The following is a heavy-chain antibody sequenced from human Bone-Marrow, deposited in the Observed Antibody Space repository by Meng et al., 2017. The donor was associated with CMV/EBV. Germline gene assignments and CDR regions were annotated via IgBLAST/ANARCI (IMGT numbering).Heavy chain of an antibody. D-gene: IGHD1-20*01. J-gene: IGHJ5*02. CDR3: AITGTTPGDNWFDP. CDR2: IYHSGST. Sequence: GSLRLSCAVSGGSISSSNWWSWVRQPPGKGLEWIGEIYHSGSTNYNPSLKSRVTISVDKSKNQFSLKLSSVTAADTAVYYCAITGTTPGDNWFDPWGQGTLVTVSS. V-gene: IGHV4-4*02. CDR1: GGSISSSNW.